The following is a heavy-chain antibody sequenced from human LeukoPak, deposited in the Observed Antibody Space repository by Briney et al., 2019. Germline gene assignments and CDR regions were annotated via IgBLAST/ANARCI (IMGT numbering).Heavy chain of an antibody. Sequence: GGSLRLSCAASGFTFSSYWMSWVRQAPGKGLEWVANIKQDGSEKYYVDSVKGRFTISRDNAKNSLYLQMNSLRAEDTAVYYCARTFPLIKWEDGSNWFDPWGQGTLVTVSS. J-gene: IGHJ5*02. CDR2: IKQDGSEK. CDR1: GFTFSSYW. V-gene: IGHV3-7*01. CDR3: ARTFPLIKWEDGSNWFDP. D-gene: IGHD1-26*01.